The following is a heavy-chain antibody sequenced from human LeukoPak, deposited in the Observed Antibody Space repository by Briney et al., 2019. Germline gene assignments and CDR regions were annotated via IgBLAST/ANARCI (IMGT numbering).Heavy chain of an antibody. V-gene: IGHV4-4*07. CDR3: ARAVYSSSPDYFDY. J-gene: IGHJ4*02. CDR1: GGSISSYY. D-gene: IGHD6-6*01. CDR2: IYTSGST. Sequence: SETLSLTCTVSGGSISSYYWSWVRQPAGKGLEWIGRIYTSGSTNYNPSLKSRVTMSVDTSKNQFSLKLSSVTAADTAVYYCARAVYSSSPDYFDYWGQGTLVTVSS.